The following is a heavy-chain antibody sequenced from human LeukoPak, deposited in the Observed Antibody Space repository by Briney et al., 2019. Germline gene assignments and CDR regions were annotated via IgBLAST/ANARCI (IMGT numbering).Heavy chain of an antibody. Sequence: GGSLRLSCAASGFTFSSSAMSWVRQAPGKGLEWVSAISNNGGYTYYADSVQGRFTISRDNSKSTLCLQMNSLRAEDTAVYYCAKSQGYTVTTYHVDYWGQGTLVTVSS. D-gene: IGHD4-17*01. J-gene: IGHJ4*02. CDR3: AKSQGYTVTTYHVDY. CDR1: GFTFSSSA. V-gene: IGHV3-23*01. CDR2: ISNNGGYT.